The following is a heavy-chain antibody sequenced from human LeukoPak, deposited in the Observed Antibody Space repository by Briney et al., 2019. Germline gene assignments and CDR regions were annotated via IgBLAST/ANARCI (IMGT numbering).Heavy chain of an antibody. V-gene: IGHV3-23*01. Sequence: QSGGSLRLSCAASGFTFSSYAMSWVRQAPGKGLEWVSAISGSGGSTNYADSVKGRFTISRDNAKNTLYLKMNSLRDEDTAVYYCTTQYYHDSSVYRSVLDYWGQGTLVTVSS. J-gene: IGHJ4*02. D-gene: IGHD3-22*01. CDR1: GFTFSSYA. CDR3: TTQYYHDSSVYRSVLDY. CDR2: ISGSGGST.